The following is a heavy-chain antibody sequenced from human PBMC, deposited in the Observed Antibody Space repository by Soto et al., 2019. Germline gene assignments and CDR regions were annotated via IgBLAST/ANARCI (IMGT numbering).Heavy chain of an antibody. CDR3: ARGMGRSFDL. J-gene: IGHJ2*01. V-gene: IGHV4-4*07. D-gene: IGHD2-8*01. Sequence: QVQLQEAGPGLVKPSETLSLTCTVSGDFISNFYWSWIRQPAGKGLQSRGRISASGRSNYNPNLQSRVAMSLDTSKNQFSLRLPSLSAADTAVYFCARGMGRSFDLWGRGTLVTVFS. CDR2: ISASGRS. CDR1: GDFISNFY.